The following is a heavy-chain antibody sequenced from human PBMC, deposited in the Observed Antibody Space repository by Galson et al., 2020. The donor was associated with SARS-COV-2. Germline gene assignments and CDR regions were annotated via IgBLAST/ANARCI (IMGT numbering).Heavy chain of an antibody. CDR2: ISRNSGSI. Sequence: GGSLRLSCAASGFTFDDYAMHWVRQAPGKGLEWVSGISRNSGSIGYADSVKGRFTISRDNAKNSLYLQMNSLRAEDTALYYCAKEIEGFQASTVYWGQGTLVTVSS. CDR3: AKEIEGFQASTVY. D-gene: IGHD6-6*01. V-gene: IGHV3-9*01. CDR1: GFTFDDYA. J-gene: IGHJ4*02.